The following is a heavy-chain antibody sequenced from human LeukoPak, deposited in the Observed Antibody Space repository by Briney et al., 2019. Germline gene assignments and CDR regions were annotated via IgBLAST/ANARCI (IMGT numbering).Heavy chain of an antibody. CDR3: ARQPGSGYYLYYFDY. D-gene: IGHD3-3*01. CDR1: GGSISSSSFY. J-gene: IGHJ4*02. CDR2: IYYSGST. V-gene: IGHV4-39*01. Sequence: PSETLSLTCTVSGGSISSSSFYWGWIRQPPGKGLEWIGSIYYSGSTYYNPSLKSRVTISVDTSKNQFSLKLSSVTAADTAMYYCARQPGSGYYLYYFDYWGQGTLVTVSS.